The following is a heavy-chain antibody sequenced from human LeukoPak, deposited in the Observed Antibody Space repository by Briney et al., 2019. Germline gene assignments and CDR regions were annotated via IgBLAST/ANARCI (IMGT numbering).Heavy chain of an antibody. CDR2: ISAGGAGT. D-gene: IGHD3/OR15-3a*01. CDR3: TKGDWANEVFDL. J-gene: IGHJ3*01. V-gene: IGHV3-23*01. CDR1: GFTFGLYA. Sequence: GGSLRLSCAASGFTFGLYAMTWVRQTPGKGLEWVSTISAGGAGTYYADSVKGRFAISRDNSKNTLCLQMNSLRAEDTAVYYCTKGDWANEVFDLWGQGTMVTVSS.